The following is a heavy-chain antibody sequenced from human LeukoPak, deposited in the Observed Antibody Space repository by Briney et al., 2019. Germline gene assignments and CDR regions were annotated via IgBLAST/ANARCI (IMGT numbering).Heavy chain of an antibody. Sequence: GESLRLSCAASGFTFSTYAMNWVRQAPGKGLEWVSSIRSSGVDTYYADSVEGQFTISRDNSKNTLYLQMNSLRVEDTAIYYCAKGINSGSYYYFDYWGQGTLATVSS. CDR3: AKGINSGSYYYFDY. V-gene: IGHV3-23*01. J-gene: IGHJ4*02. CDR1: GFTFSTYA. CDR2: IRSSGVDT. D-gene: IGHD1-26*01.